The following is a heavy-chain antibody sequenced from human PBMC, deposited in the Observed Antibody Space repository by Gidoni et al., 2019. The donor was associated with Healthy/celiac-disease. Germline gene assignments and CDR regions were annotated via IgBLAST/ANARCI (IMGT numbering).Heavy chain of an antibody. J-gene: IGHJ6*02. V-gene: IGHV2-26*01. Sequence: QVTLKESGPVLVKPTETLTLPCTVSGYSLSNARMGGSWIRPPPGKALEWLAHIFSHAEKSYSTSLKRRLTISKDTSNSQVVLTMPNMDPVDTATYYCARVDYGDKGGYYYYYGMDVWGQGTTVTVSS. D-gene: IGHD4-17*01. CDR2: IFSHAEK. CDR3: ARVDYGDKGGYYYYYGMDV. CDR1: GYSLSNARMG.